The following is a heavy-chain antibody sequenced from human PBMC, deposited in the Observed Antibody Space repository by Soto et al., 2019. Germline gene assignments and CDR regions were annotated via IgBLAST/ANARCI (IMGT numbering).Heavy chain of an antibody. V-gene: IGHV5-51*01. Sequence: GESLKISCKGSGYSFTSYWIGWVRQMPGKGLEWMGIIYPGDSDTRYSPSFQGQVTISADKSISTAYLQWSSLKASDTAMYYCARHHLGRGRNYYDSSGYFGEPDYWGQGTLVTVSS. CDR2: IYPGDSDT. CDR3: ARHHLGRGRNYYDSSGYFGEPDY. D-gene: IGHD3-22*01. CDR1: GYSFTSYW. J-gene: IGHJ4*02.